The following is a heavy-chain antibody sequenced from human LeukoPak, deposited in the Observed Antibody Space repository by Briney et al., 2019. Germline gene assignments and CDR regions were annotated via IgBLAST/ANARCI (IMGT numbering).Heavy chain of an antibody. Sequence: SETLSLTCAVYGGSFSGYYWSWICQPPGKGLEWIGEINHSGSTNYNPSLKSRVTISVDTSKNQFTLKLSSVTAADTAVYYCARGKSLRFLEWLPANWFDPWGQGTLVTVSS. CDR3: ARGKSLRFLEWLPANWFDP. CDR1: GGSFSGYY. CDR2: INHSGST. J-gene: IGHJ5*02. D-gene: IGHD3-3*01. V-gene: IGHV4-34*01.